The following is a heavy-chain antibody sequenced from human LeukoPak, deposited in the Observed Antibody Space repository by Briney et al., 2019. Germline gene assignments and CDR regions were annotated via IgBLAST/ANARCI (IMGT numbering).Heavy chain of an antibody. V-gene: IGHV4-59*01. D-gene: IGHD3-22*01. Sequence: SETLSLTCTVSGGSISSYYWSWIRQPPGKGLEWIGYIYYSGSTNYNPSLKSRVTISVDTPKNQFSLKLSSVTAADTAVYYCARDSQYYDSSGYPNAFDIWGQGTMVTVSS. CDR2: IYYSGST. J-gene: IGHJ3*02. CDR1: GGSISSYY. CDR3: ARDSQYYDSSGYPNAFDI.